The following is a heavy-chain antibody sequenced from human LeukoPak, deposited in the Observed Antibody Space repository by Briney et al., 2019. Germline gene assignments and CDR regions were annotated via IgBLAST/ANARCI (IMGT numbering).Heavy chain of an antibody. D-gene: IGHD1-26*01. J-gene: IGHJ3*02. V-gene: IGHV3-53*03. Sequence: PGGSLTLSCAASGFTVRSDYMSWVRQPPGKGLEWVSVIYSGGSTNYADSVKGRFTISRDNSKNTLHLQMNSLRVEDTAVYYCARGQSYYEDQYIWGQGTMVTVSS. CDR1: GFTVRSDY. CDR2: IYSGGST. CDR3: ARGQSYYEDQYI.